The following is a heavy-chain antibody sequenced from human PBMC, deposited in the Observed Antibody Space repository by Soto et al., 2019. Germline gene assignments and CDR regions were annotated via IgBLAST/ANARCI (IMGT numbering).Heavy chain of an antibody. J-gene: IGHJ6*02. CDR2: IWYDGSNK. Sequence: QVQLVESGGGVVQPGRSLRLSCAACGFTFSSYGMHWVRQATGKGLEWVAVIWYDGSNKYYADSVKGRFTISRNNSTNTLYLQMNSLRAEDTAVYYCARGQRDYWSSTSCYTGMDVWGQGTTVTVSS. CDR3: ARGQRDYWSSTSCYTGMDV. D-gene: IGHD2-2*02. V-gene: IGHV3-33*01. CDR1: GFTFSSYG.